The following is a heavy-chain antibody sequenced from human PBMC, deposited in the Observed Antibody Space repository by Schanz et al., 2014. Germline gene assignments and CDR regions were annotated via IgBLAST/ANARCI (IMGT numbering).Heavy chain of an antibody. CDR3: ARGLIAAAGGAFDY. D-gene: IGHD6-13*01. Sequence: VQLLESGGGLVQPGGSLRLSCAASGFVFGDYYMTWIRQAPGKGLEWLSYISDSGTYTNYADSVKGRFTISRDNSKNTLYLQMNSLRAGDAAVYYCARGLIAAAGGAFDYWGQGTLVAVSA. V-gene: IGHV3-11*03. CDR2: ISDSGTYT. J-gene: IGHJ4*02. CDR1: GFVFGDYY.